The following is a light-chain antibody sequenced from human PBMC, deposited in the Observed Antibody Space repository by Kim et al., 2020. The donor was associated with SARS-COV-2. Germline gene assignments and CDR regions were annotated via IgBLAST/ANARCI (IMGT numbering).Light chain of an antibody. J-gene: IGKJ5*01. CDR3: QQSFGTPPIT. Sequence: ASVGDRVTITCRASQSIGKFLNWYQQRPGNAPNLLIYGASTLQGGVPSRFSGSGSGTEFTLTISSLQPEDFVTYYCQQSFGTPPITFGQGTRLEIK. CDR2: GAS. V-gene: IGKV1-39*01. CDR1: QSIGKF.